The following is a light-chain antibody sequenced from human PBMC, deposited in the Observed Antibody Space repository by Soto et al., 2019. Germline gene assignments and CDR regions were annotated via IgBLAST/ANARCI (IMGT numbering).Light chain of an antibody. CDR1: QSITSNY. CDR3: QQYGSSPGT. J-gene: IGKJ5*01. CDR2: GAS. Sequence: EIVLTQSPGTLPLSPGERATLSCRASQSITSNYLAWYQQKPGQAPRLLIFGASNRATDIPDRFSGSGSGTDFTLTISRLEPEDFVVYYCQQYGSSPGTFGQGTRLEI. V-gene: IGKV3-20*01.